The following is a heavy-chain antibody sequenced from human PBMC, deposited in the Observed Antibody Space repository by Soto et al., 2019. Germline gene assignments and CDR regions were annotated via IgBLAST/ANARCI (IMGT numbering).Heavy chain of an antibody. D-gene: IGHD6-13*01. J-gene: IGHJ5*02. V-gene: IGHV3-33*01. Sequence: QVQLVESGGGVVQPGRSLRLSCAASGFTFSSYGMHWVRQAPGKGLEWVAVIWYDGSNKYYADSVKGRFTISRDNSKNTLYLQMNSLRAEDMAVHYCARRIAADGPGWFDPWGQGTLVTVSS. CDR1: GFTFSSYG. CDR3: ARRIAADGPGWFDP. CDR2: IWYDGSNK.